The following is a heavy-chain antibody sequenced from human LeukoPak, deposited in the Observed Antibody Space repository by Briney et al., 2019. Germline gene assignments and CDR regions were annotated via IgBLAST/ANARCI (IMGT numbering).Heavy chain of an antibody. V-gene: IGHV1-69*05. J-gene: IGHJ5*02. D-gene: IGHD4-17*01. CDR3: ARDVHGDYGSGWFDP. CDR2: IMPLFGTA. CDR1: GGTFNNSA. Sequence: ASVKVSCKTSGGTFNNSAISWVRQTPGQGLEWLGGIMPLFGTAGYAQKFQGRVTITKDESTRTVYLELTSLTSDDTAVYYCARDVHGDYGSGWFDPWGQGTLVSVSS.